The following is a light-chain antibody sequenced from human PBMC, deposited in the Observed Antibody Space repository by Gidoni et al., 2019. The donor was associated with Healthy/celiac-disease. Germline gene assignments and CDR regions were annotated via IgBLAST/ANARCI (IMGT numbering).Light chain of an antibody. CDR1: QGIRND. CDR3: LQDYNYPWT. Sequence: AIQMTQSPSSLSASVGDRVTITCRASQGIRNDLGWYQQKPGKAPKLLMYAASSLQSGVPSRFNGSGSGTDFTLTISSLQPEDFATYYCLQDYNYPWTFGQGTKVEI. V-gene: IGKV1-6*01. J-gene: IGKJ1*01. CDR2: AAS.